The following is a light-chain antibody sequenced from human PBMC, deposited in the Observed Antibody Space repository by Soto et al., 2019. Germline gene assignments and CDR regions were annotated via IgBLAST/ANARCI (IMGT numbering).Light chain of an antibody. Sequence: QSVLTQPASVSGSPGQSITISCTGTSSDVGGYSYVSWYQQHPGKAPKLMIYEVSNRPSGVSNRFSGSKSGNTASLTISGLQAEDEADYYCTSYTSRSTWVFGGGTKVTVL. J-gene: IGLJ3*02. V-gene: IGLV2-14*01. CDR3: TSYTSRSTWV. CDR2: EVS. CDR1: SSDVGGYSY.